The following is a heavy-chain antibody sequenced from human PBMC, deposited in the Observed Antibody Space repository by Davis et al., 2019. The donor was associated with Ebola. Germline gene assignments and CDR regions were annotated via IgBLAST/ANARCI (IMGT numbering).Heavy chain of an antibody. Sequence: ASVKVSCKASGGTFSSYAISWVRQAPGQGLEWMGIINPSGGSTSYAQKFQGRVTMTRDTSTSTVYMELSSLRSEDTAVYYCARELLGYCSSTSCQTYYYYGMDVWGQGTTVTVSS. CDR1: GGTFSSYA. J-gene: IGHJ6*02. CDR3: ARELLGYCSSTSCQTYYYYGMDV. V-gene: IGHV1-46*01. D-gene: IGHD2-2*01. CDR2: INPSGGST.